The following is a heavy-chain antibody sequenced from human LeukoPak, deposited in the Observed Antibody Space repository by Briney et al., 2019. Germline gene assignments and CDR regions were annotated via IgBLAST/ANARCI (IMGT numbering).Heavy chain of an antibody. D-gene: IGHD6-25*01. CDR2: INAGNGNT. V-gene: IGHV1-3*01. J-gene: IGHJ4*02. CDR1: GYTFTSYA. CDR3: ARTGRSGGGYDY. Sequence: ASVKVSCKASGYTFTSYAMHWVRQAPGQRLEWMGWINAGNGNTKYSQKFQGRVTITRDTSASTAYMELRSLRSEDTAVYYCARTGRSGGGYDYWGQGTLVTVSS.